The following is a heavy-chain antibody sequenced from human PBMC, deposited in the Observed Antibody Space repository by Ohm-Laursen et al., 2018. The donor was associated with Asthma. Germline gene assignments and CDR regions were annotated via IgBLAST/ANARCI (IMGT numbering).Heavy chain of an antibody. CDR2: IYYSGST. J-gene: IGHJ4*02. D-gene: IGHD1-26*01. Sequence: VTLSLTCTVSGGSISSSSYYWGWIRQPPGKGLEWIGSIYYSGSTYYNPSLKSRVTISVDTSKNQFSLRLSSVTAADTAVYYCARYSGSYFDYWGQGTLVTVSS. CDR3: ARYSGSYFDY. CDR1: GGSISSSSYY. V-gene: IGHV4-39*01.